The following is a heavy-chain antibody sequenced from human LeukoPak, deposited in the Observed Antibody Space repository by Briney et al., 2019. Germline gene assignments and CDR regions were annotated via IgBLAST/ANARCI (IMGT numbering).Heavy chain of an antibody. D-gene: IGHD2-2*01. Sequence: QPGGSLRLSCAASGFTFSSYAMSWVRQAPGKGLEWVSAISGSGGSTYYADSVKGRFTISRDNSKNTLYLQMNSLRAEDTAVYYCAKILGSHVVVPAAHDYWGQGTLVTVSS. CDR3: AKILGSHVVVPAAHDY. J-gene: IGHJ4*02. V-gene: IGHV3-23*01. CDR2: ISGSGGST. CDR1: GFTFSSYA.